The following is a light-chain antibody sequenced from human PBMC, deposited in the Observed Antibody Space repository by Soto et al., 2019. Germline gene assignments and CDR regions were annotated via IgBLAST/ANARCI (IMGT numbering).Light chain of an antibody. V-gene: IGKV1-39*01. J-gene: IGKJ1*01. CDR2: AAS. CDR1: QSVHTD. Sequence: DIQMTQSPSSLSASVGDRVTITCRASQSVHTDLNWYRQRPEKAPELLIYAASNLQRGVPSRFSGSGSGTDFTLAISGLEPEDFATYYCQRSDTFPQTFGQGTKVDIK. CDR3: QRSDTFPQT.